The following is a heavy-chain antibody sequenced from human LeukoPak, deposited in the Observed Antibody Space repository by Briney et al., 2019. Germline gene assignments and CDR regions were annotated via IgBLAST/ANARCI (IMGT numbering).Heavy chain of an antibody. CDR2: IKGDGIST. CDR3: AKDHYWSIDY. CDR1: GFDFSSNW. V-gene: IGHV3-74*01. Sequence: GGSLRLSCAASGFDFSSNWMHWVRHAPGQGLVWVSRIKGDGISTNYADSVKGRFTISRDIAKNALYLQMNSLRAGDTGVYYCAKDHYWSIDYWGRGTLVTVSS. D-gene: IGHD3-3*01. J-gene: IGHJ4*02.